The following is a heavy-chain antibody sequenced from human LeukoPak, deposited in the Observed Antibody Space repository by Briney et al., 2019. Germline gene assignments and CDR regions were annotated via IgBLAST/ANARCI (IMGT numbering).Heavy chain of an antibody. V-gene: IGHV4-59*01. Sequence: KPSETLSLTCTVSGGSIGSYYWSWIRQPPGKGLEWIGYIYYSGSTNYNPSLKSRVTIPVDTSKNQFSLKLSSVTAADTAVYYCARSLTSRITIFGGVSGNWFDPWGQGTLVTVSS. CDR1: GGSIGSYY. CDR3: ARSLTSRITIFGGVSGNWFDP. D-gene: IGHD3-3*01. CDR2: IYYSGST. J-gene: IGHJ5*02.